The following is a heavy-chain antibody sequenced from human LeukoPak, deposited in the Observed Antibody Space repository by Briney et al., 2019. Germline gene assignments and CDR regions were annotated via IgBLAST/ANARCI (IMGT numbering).Heavy chain of an antibody. CDR1: GFTFNNYE. Sequence: GGSLRLSCAASGFTFNNYEMNWVRQAPGKGLEWASYITNSGRTIYYADSVRGRFTISRDSAKNSLSLQMNSLRAEDTAVYYCARDFRDFWSGYWGSGDAFDIWGQGTMVTVSS. V-gene: IGHV3-48*03. J-gene: IGHJ3*02. CDR3: ARDFRDFWSGYWGSGDAFDI. D-gene: IGHD3-3*01. CDR2: ITNSGRTI.